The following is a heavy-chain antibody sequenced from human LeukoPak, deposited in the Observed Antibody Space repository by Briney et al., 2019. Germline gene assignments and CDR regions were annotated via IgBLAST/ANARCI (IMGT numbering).Heavy chain of an antibody. CDR3: ARDHFDFWSGYSATYFDY. Sequence: ASVKVSCKTSGYTFADYYIHWVRQAPGQGLEWMGWINPNSGGTNYAQKFQGRVTMTRDPSISTAYMELSRLSSDDTAVYYCARDHFDFWSGYSATYFDYWGQGTLVTVSS. CDR1: GYTFADYY. D-gene: IGHD3-3*01. V-gene: IGHV1-2*02. J-gene: IGHJ4*02. CDR2: INPNSGGT.